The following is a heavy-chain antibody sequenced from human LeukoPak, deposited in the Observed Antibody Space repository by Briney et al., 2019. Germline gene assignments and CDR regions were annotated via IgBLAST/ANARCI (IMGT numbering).Heavy chain of an antibody. Sequence: SGGSLRLSCAASGFTFYNYAMCWVRQAPGKGLEWVSAISGGGHDIYYADSVKGRFTISRDNAKNSLYLQMNSLRAEDTAVYYCARDDVEMATTPFDYWGQGTLVTVSS. J-gene: IGHJ4*02. CDR1: GFTFYNYA. CDR2: ISGGGHDI. CDR3: ARDDVEMATTPFDY. D-gene: IGHD5-24*01. V-gene: IGHV3-21*01.